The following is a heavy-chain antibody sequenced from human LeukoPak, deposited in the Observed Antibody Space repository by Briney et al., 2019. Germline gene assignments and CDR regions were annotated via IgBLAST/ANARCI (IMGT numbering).Heavy chain of an antibody. CDR2: IRYDGSNK. D-gene: IGHD6-19*01. CDR3: AKDLIAVAPSAIYYFDY. Sequence: PGGSLRLSCAASGFTFSSYGMHWVRQAPGKGLEWVAFIRYDGSNKYYADSVKGRFTISRDNSKNTLYLQMNSLRAEDTAVYYCAKDLIAVAPSAIYYFDYWGQGTLVTVSS. V-gene: IGHV3-30*02. CDR1: GFTFSSYG. J-gene: IGHJ4*02.